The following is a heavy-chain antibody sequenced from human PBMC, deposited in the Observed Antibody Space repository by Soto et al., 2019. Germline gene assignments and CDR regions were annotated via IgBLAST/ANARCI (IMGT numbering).Heavy chain of an antibody. V-gene: IGHV3-23*01. D-gene: IGHD2-15*01. J-gene: IGHJ4*02. CDR3: AKEMVAAAYVETSPFDL. Sequence: EVQLLESGGGLVQPGGSLRLSCAASGFTFSSYAMAWVRQAPGTELEWVSVIDGRGGDTSFADSVKGRFSISRDNSKNMLYLHINSLRAEDTATYYCAKEMVAAAYVETSPFDLWGQGTLVTVSS. CDR2: IDGRGGDT. CDR1: GFTFSSYA.